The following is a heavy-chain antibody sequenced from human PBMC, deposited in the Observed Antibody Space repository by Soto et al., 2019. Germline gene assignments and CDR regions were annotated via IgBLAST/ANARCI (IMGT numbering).Heavy chain of an antibody. CDR2: IIPMFGTT. V-gene: IGHV1-69*06. Sequence: QVQLVQSGAEVKKPGSSVKGSCKASGGTFTNYTISWVRQAPGQGLEWMGGIIPMFGTTNHAQKFQGRVTINANNSTTTAHMELSSLRSEDTAGYYCALVIGFRSFDWPLEYWGQGTLVTGSS. CDR1: GGTFTNYT. CDR3: ALVIGFRSFDWPLEY. J-gene: IGHJ4*02. D-gene: IGHD3-9*01.